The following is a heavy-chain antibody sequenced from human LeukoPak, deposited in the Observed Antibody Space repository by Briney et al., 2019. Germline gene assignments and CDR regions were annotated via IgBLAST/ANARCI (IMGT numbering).Heavy chain of an antibody. CDR1: GGSISSGSYY. CDR2: IYTSGST. D-gene: IGHD3-10*01. Sequence: PSETLSLACTVSGGSISSGSYYWSWIRQPAGKGLEWIGRIYTSGSTNYNPSLKSRVTISVDTSKNQFSLKLSSVTAADTAVYCCARSYYYGSGDYGMDVWGQGTTVTVSS. J-gene: IGHJ6*02. V-gene: IGHV4-61*02. CDR3: ARSYYYGSGDYGMDV.